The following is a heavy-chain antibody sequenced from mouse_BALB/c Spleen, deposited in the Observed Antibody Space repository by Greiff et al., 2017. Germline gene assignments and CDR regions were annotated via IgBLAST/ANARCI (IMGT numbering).Heavy chain of an antibody. Sequence: DVMLVESGGGLVKPGGSLNLSCAASGFTFSDYYMYWVRQTPEKRLEWVATISDGGSYTYYPDSVKGRFTISRDNAKNNLYLQMSSLKSEDTAMYYCARSYYDYDGYAMDYWGQGTSVTVSS. J-gene: IGHJ4*01. V-gene: IGHV5-4*02. CDR1: GFTFSDYY. D-gene: IGHD2-4*01. CDR3: ARSYYDYDGYAMDY. CDR2: ISDGGSYT.